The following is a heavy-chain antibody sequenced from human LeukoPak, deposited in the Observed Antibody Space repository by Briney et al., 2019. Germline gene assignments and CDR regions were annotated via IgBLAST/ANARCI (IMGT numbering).Heavy chain of an antibody. CDR2: IYSGGST. J-gene: IGHJ6*03. Sequence: GGSLRLSCAASGFTVSSNYMSWVRQAPGKGLEWVSVIYSGGSTYYADSVKGRFTISRDNSKNTLYLQMNSLGAEDTAVYYCARYAYGGAGTPYYYYCYMDVWGKGTTVTVSS. CDR3: ARYAYGGAGTPYYYYCYMDV. V-gene: IGHV3-53*01. CDR1: GFTVSSNY. D-gene: IGHD2-15*01.